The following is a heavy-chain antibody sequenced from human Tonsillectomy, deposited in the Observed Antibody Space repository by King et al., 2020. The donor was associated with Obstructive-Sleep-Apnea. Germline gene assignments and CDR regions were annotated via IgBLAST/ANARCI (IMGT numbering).Heavy chain of an antibody. CDR1: GFTFSRYA. Sequence: VQLVESGGGLVQPGGSLRLSCSASGFTFSRYAMHWVRQAPGKGREYVSAISSNGGSTHYADSVKGRFTISRDNSKNTLYLQMSSLRAEDTAVYYCTVLVVVAQVNWFDPWGQGTLVTVSS. CDR2: ISSNGGST. V-gene: IGHV3-64D*09. J-gene: IGHJ5*02. CDR3: TVLVVVAQVNWFDP. D-gene: IGHD2-15*01.